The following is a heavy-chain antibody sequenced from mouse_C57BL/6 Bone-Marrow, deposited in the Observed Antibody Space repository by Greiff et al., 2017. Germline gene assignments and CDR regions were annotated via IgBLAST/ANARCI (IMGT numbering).Heavy chain of an antibody. D-gene: IGHD3-3*01. V-gene: IGHV1-61*01. CDR1: GYTFTSYW. CDR3: ARGGRLVYFYY. J-gene: IGHJ2*01. Sequence: QVQLQQPGAELVRPGSSVKLSCKASGYTFTSYWMDWVKQRPGQGLEWIGNIYPSDSETHYNQKFKDKATLTVDKSSSTAYMQLSSLTSEDSAVYYCARGGRLVYFYYGGEGTTLTVSS. CDR2: IYPSDSET.